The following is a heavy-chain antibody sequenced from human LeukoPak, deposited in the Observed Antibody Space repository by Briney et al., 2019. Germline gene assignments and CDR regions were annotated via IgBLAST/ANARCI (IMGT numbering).Heavy chain of an antibody. CDR2: INHSGST. CDR3: ARAQRYGGNSSLKY. Sequence: SETLSLTCGVSGGSITSTNYWTWVRQPPGKGLEWIGEINHSGSTNYNPSLKSRVTISVDTSKNQFSLKLSSVTAADTAVYYCARAQRYGGNSSLKYWGQGTLVTVSS. J-gene: IGHJ4*02. CDR1: GGSITSTNY. D-gene: IGHD4-23*01. V-gene: IGHV4-4*02.